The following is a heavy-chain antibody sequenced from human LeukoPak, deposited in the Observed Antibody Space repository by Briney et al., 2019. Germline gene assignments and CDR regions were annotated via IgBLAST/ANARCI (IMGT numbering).Heavy chain of an antibody. CDR1: GGSISSYY. D-gene: IGHD3-10*01. V-gene: IGHV4-59*01. CDR2: FYYSGST. Sequence: SETLSLTCTVSGGSISSYYWSWIRQPPGKGLEWIGYFYYSGSTNYNPSLKSRVTISVDTSKNQFSLKLSSVTAADTAVYYCARDGRFGELLGWFDPWGQGTLVTVSS. CDR3: ARDGRFGELLGWFDP. J-gene: IGHJ5*02.